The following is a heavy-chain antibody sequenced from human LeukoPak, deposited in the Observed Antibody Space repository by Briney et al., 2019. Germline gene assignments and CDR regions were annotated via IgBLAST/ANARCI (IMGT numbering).Heavy chain of an antibody. Sequence: SPSETLSLTCAVYGGSFSSYYWGWIRQPPGKGLEWIGSIYYSGSTYYNPSLKSRVTISVDTSKNQFSLKLSSVTAADTAVYYCARHPNYFDYWGQGTLVTVSS. J-gene: IGHJ4*02. CDR1: GGSFSSYY. CDR3: ARHPNYFDY. V-gene: IGHV4-39*01. CDR2: IYYSGST.